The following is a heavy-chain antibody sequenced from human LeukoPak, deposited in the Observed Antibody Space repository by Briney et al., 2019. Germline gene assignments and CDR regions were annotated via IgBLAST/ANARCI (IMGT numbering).Heavy chain of an antibody. Sequence: GGSLRLSCAASGFTFSSYSMKWVRQAPGKGLEWVSSISSSSSYIYYADSVKGRFTISRDNSKNTLYLQMNSLRAEDTAVYYCARVAIVVVTMYYFDYWGQGTLVTVSS. J-gene: IGHJ4*02. V-gene: IGHV3-21*01. D-gene: IGHD3-22*01. CDR2: ISSSSSYI. CDR1: GFTFSSYS. CDR3: ARVAIVVVTMYYFDY.